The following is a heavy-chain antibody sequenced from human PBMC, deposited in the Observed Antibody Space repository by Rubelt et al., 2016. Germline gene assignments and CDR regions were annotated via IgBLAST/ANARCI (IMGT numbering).Heavy chain of an antibody. CDR2: IYYSGST. J-gene: IGHJ5*02. D-gene: IGHD6-13*01. CDR1: GGSISSYY. Sequence: QVQLQESGPGLVKSSETLSLTCTVSGGSISSYYWSWIRQPPGKGLEWIGSIYYSGSTYYNPSLKSRVTISVDTSKNQCALKLCSVTAADTAVYYCARDRAYSSSWYLFNWFDPWGQGTLVTVSS. CDR3: ARDRAYSSSWYLFNWFDP. V-gene: IGHV4-59*12.